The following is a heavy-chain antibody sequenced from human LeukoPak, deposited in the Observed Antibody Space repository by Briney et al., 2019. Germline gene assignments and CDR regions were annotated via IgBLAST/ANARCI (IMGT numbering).Heavy chain of an antibody. CDR1: GGTFSSYV. Sequence: ASVKVSCKASGGTFSSYVISWVRQAPGQGLEWMGWISAYNGNTNYAQKFQGRVTMTRDTSISTAYMELSRLRSDDTAVYYCARGGWLQPLDYWGQGTLVTVSS. J-gene: IGHJ4*02. CDR2: ISAYNGNT. D-gene: IGHD5-24*01. V-gene: IGHV1-18*01. CDR3: ARGGWLQPLDY.